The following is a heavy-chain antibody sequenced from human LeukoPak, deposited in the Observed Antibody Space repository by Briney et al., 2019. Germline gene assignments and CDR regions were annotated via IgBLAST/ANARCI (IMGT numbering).Heavy chain of an antibody. CDR1: GGSISSYY. V-gene: IGHV4-59*01. Sequence: SETLSLTCTVSGGSISSYYWSWIRQPPGKGLEWIGYIYYSGSTNYNPSLKSRVTISVDTSKNQISLKLSSVTAADTAVYYCARVSTGVSSSAEKDYYYYYYMDVWGKGTTVTVSS. CDR2: IYYSGST. D-gene: IGHD6-6*01. CDR3: ARVSTGVSSSAEKDYYYYYYMDV. J-gene: IGHJ6*03.